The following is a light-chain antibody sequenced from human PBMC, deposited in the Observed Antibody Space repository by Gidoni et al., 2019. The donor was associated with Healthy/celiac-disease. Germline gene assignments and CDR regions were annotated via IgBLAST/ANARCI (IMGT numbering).Light chain of an antibody. J-gene: IGLJ1*01. Sequence: SALTQPPSVSGSPGQSVTISCTGTSSDVGSYNRVSVYQQPPGTAPKLMIYEFSNRPSRVPDRFSGSKSGNTASLTISGLQAEDEAHYYCSSYTSSSTYVFGTGTKVTVL. CDR3: SSYTSSSTYV. CDR2: EFS. V-gene: IGLV2-18*02. CDR1: SSDVGSYNR.